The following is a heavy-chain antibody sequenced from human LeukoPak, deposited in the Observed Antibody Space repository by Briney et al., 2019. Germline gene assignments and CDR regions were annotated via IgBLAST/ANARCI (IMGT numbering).Heavy chain of an antibody. J-gene: IGHJ6*04. Sequence: GGSLRLSCAASGFTFSNYAMRWVRQAPGKGLEWVSGISGSGDSTYYADSVKGRFTISRDNSKNTLYLQMNSLRAEDTAVYYCAELGITMIGGVWGKGTTVTISS. D-gene: IGHD3-10*02. CDR2: ISGSGDST. CDR3: AELGITMIGGV. CDR1: GFTFSNYA. V-gene: IGHV3-23*01.